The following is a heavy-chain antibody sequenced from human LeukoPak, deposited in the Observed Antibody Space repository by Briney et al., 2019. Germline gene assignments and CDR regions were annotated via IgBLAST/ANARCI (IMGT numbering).Heavy chain of an antibody. Sequence: GGSLRLSCAASGFTFSSYSMHWVRQAPDKGLEWLSVISYDGSNKYYADPVKGRFTISRDNSKNTLYLQMNRLRAEDTAAYYCASGGFGDNNYALYWGQGTLVTVSS. D-gene: IGHD4-11*01. CDR3: ASGGFGDNNYALY. CDR1: GFTFSSYS. J-gene: IGHJ4*02. V-gene: IGHV3-30*04. CDR2: ISYDGSNK.